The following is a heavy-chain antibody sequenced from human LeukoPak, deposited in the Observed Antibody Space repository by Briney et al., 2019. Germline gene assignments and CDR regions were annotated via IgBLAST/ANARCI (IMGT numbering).Heavy chain of an antibody. J-gene: IGHJ4*02. CDR3: ARVGSGYDFFDY. V-gene: IGHV4-4*07. CDR1: GGAISGYY. Sequence: SDTLSLTCTVCGGAISGYYWIWIRQPAGKGLEWLGRVYSSGSTKYNPSLESRVTMSVATSKNQFSLKLNFVTAADTAVYYCARVGSGYDFFDYWGQGTLVTVSS. CDR2: VYSSGST. D-gene: IGHD3/OR15-3a*01.